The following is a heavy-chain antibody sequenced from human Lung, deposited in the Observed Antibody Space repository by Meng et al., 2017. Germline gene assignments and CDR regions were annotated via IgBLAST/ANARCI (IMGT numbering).Heavy chain of an antibody. CDR2: INHSGST. V-gene: IGHV4-34*01. D-gene: IGHD4-11*01. CDR1: GGSFSDYY. CDR3: ARGPTTMAHDFDY. J-gene: IGHJ4*02. Sequence: QVQRQQVGGGMLTPSAPLSLTCVVSGGSFSDYYWSWIRQPPGKGLEWIGEINHSGSTNYNPSLESRATISVDTSQNNLSLKLSSVTAADSAVYYCARGPTTMAHDFDYWGQGTLVTVSS.